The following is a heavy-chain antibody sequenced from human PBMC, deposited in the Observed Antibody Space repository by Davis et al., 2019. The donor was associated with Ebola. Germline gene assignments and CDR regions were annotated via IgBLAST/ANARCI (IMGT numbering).Heavy chain of an antibody. CDR3: AKTSNVGYYYGMDV. V-gene: IGHV5-51*01. CDR2: IYPDDSDA. J-gene: IGHJ6*02. Sequence: GESLKISCKGSGYSFNNYWIGRVRQMPGKGLEWMGIIYPDDSDARYSPSFQGQVTISADKSVSTAYLQWSSLKASDTAMYYCAKTSNVGYYYGMDVWGQGTTVTVSS. CDR1: GYSFNNYW. D-gene: IGHD1-26*01.